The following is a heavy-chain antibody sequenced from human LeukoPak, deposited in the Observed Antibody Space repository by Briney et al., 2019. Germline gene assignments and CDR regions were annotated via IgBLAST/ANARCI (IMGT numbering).Heavy chain of an antibody. CDR3: ARAEKIAVAGMGYYFDY. V-gene: IGHV3-23*01. Sequence: PGGSLRLSCAASGFTFSSYSMNWVRQAPGKGREWVSGLSGSGYSTYNADSVKGRFTISRDNSKNTLYLQMNSLRAEDTAVYYCARAEKIAVAGMGYYFDYWGQGTLVTVSS. CDR1: GFTFSSYS. D-gene: IGHD6-19*01. CDR2: LSGSGYST. J-gene: IGHJ4*02.